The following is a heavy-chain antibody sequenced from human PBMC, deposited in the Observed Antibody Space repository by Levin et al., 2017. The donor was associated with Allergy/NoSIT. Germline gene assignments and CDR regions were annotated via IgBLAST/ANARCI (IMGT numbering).Heavy chain of an antibody. D-gene: IGHD2-21*02. CDR3: AHAFSDWTTHDAFDF. CDR1: GFSLRTSGVG. J-gene: IGHJ3*01. V-gene: IGHV2-5*02. CDR2: IYWDDDE. Sequence: SGPTLVKPTETLTLTCTFSGFSLRTSGVGVGWIRQPPGKALEWLAIIYWDDDERYSPSLKSRLTVTKDMSKNQVVLTLTNMDPVDTGTYFCAHAFSDWTTHDAFDFWGQGTMVTVSA.